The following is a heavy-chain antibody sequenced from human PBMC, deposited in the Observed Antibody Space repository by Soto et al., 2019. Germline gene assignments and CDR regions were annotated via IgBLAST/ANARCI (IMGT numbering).Heavy chain of an antibody. CDR2: IDPSDSQT. V-gene: IGHV5-10-1*01. J-gene: IGHJ4*02. CDR3: ARQIYDSDTGPNFQYYFAS. Sequence: GDSLKISCKGSGYSFAGYWITWVRQKPGKGLEWMGRIDPSDSQTYYSPSFRGHVTISVTKSITTVFLQWSSLRASDTAMYYCARQIYDSDTGPNFQYYFASWGKGTPVTVSS. D-gene: IGHD3-22*01. CDR1: GYSFAGYW.